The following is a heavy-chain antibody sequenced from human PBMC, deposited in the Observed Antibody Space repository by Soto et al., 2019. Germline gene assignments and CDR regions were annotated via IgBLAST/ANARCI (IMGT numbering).Heavy chain of an antibody. D-gene: IGHD2-2*01. CDR3: ARPLCSSTRCGPYFFDS. CDR1: GYTFTSNY. CDR2: MNPDNGKT. V-gene: IGHV1-8*01. Sequence: QVQLVQSGAEVKKPGASVKVSCKASGYTFTSNYINWVRQAPGQGPEWMGWMNPDNGKTGFAQKFQGRITRTRNTSISTAYMELSSLRSDDTAVDFCARPLCSSTRCGPYFFDSWGQGSLVTVSS. J-gene: IGHJ4*02.